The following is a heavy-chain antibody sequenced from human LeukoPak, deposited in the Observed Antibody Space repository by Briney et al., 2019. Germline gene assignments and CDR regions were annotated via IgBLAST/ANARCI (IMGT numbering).Heavy chain of an antibody. D-gene: IGHD6-19*01. CDR3: ARQMIPVAGPFDY. J-gene: IGHJ4*02. Sequence: GESLKISCKDSGYSFTSYWIGWVRQMPGKGLEWMGIIYPGDSDTRYSPSFQGQVTISADKSISTAYLQWSSLKASDTAMYYCARQMIPVAGPFDYWGQGTLVTVSS. V-gene: IGHV5-51*01. CDR1: GYSFTSYW. CDR2: IYPGDSDT.